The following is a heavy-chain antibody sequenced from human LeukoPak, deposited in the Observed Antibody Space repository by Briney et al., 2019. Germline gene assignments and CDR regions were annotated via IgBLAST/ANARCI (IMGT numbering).Heavy chain of an antibody. Sequence: PSQTLSLTCAVSGGSISSGGYSWSWIRQPPGKGLEWIGYIYHSGSTYYNPSLKSRVTISVDTSKNQFSLKLSSVTAADTAVYCCARHISDGDYDFWSGYWNYWGQGTLVTVSS. CDR3: ARHISDGDYDFWSGYWNY. CDR2: IYHSGST. D-gene: IGHD3-3*01. CDR1: GGSISSGGYS. V-gene: IGHV4-30-2*03. J-gene: IGHJ4*02.